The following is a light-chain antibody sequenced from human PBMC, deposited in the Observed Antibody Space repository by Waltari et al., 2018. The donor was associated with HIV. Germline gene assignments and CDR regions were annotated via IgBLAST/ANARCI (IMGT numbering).Light chain of an antibody. CDR1: QSISSW. CDR2: KAS. V-gene: IGKV1-5*03. Sequence: DLQMTQSPSTLSASVGDRVTITCRASQSISSWLAWYQQKPGKAPKLLIQKASSLESGVPSRFSGSGSGTEFTLTISSLQPDDFATYYCQQYNSYLYTFGQGTKLEIK. J-gene: IGKJ2*01. CDR3: QQYNSYLYT.